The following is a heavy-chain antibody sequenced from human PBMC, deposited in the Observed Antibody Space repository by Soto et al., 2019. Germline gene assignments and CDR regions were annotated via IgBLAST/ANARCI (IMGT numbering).Heavy chain of an antibody. D-gene: IGHD3-22*01. CDR2: IYYSGST. CDR1: GGSISSGGYY. J-gene: IGHJ5*02. CDR3: AGEYEYYYDSSYNWFDP. V-gene: IGHV4-31*03. Sequence: SETLSLTCTVSGGSISSGGYYWSWIRQHPGKGLEWIGYIYYSGSTYYNPSLKSRVTISVDTSKNQFSLKLSSGTAADTAVYYCAGEYEYYYDSSYNWFDPWGQGTLVTVSS.